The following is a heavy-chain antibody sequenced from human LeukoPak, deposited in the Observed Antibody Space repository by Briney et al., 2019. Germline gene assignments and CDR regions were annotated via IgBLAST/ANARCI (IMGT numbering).Heavy chain of an antibody. CDR1: GFTFSSYS. V-gene: IGHV3-53*01. J-gene: IGHJ6*02. CDR3: ASCGGDCYYSGMDV. CDR2: IYSGGST. Sequence: GGSLRLSCAASGFTFSSYSMSWVRQAPGKGLEWVSVIYSGGSTYYADSMKGRFTISRDNSKNTLYLQMNSLRAEDTAVYYCASCGGDCYYSGMDVWGQGTTVTVSS. D-gene: IGHD2-21*02.